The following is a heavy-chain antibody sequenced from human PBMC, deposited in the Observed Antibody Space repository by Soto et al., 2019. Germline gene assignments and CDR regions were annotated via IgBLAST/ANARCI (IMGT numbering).Heavy chain of an antibody. D-gene: IGHD3-3*01. CDR3: ARKEPASDFWSGHYGPYYYYGMDV. J-gene: IGHJ6*02. Sequence: SVKVSCKASGYTFTSYAMHWVRQAPGQRLEWMGGIIPIFGTANYAQKFQGRVTITADESTSTAYMELSSLRSEDTAVYYCARKEPASDFWSGHYGPYYYYGMDVWGQGTTVTVSS. CDR2: IIPIFGTA. CDR1: GYTFTSYA. V-gene: IGHV1-69*13.